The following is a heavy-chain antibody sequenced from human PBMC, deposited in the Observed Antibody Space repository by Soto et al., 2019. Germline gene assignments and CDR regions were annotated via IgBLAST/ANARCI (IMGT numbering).Heavy chain of an antibody. J-gene: IGHJ6*02. D-gene: IGHD2-8*02. CDR3: ERDPVSSRSILYCLNGMDV. CDR2: ISIDGNNK. CDR1: GFIFSNYV. Sequence: QVQLVESGGGVVQPGKSLRLSCAASGFIFSNYVLHWVRQAPGKGLEWVATISIDGNNKYYADSVKGRFTISRDNSKNTPYLQLNSLRGEDTALYYCERDPVSSRSILYCLNGMDVWGQGTTVTVSS. V-gene: IGHV3-30-3*01.